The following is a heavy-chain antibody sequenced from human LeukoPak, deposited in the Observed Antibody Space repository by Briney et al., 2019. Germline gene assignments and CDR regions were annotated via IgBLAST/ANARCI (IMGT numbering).Heavy chain of an antibody. CDR2: IKQDGSEK. J-gene: IGHJ4*02. V-gene: IGHV3-7*03. D-gene: IGHD6-13*01. Sequence: GGSLRLSCAASGFTFSSYWMSWVRQAPGKGLEWVANIKQDGSEKYYVDSVKGRFTISRDNAKNSLYLQMNSLRAEDTAVYCCAKDIRYSSSWYVDYWGQGTLVTVSS. CDR3: AKDIRYSSSWYVDY. CDR1: GFTFSSYW.